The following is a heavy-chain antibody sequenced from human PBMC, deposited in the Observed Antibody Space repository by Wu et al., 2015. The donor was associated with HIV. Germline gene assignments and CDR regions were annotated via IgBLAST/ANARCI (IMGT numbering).Heavy chain of an antibody. J-gene: IGHJ4*02. CDR3: ARETQYYYDSSGPFDC. D-gene: IGHD3-22*01. Sequence: QVQLVQSGAEVKKPGSSVKVSCKPSGGTFSSYAISWVRQAPGQGLEWMGRIIPIFGTANYAQKFQGRVTITADESTSTAYMELSSLRSEDTAVYYCARETQYYYDSSGPFDCWGRGNAGQCLL. CDR1: GGTFSSYA. CDR2: IIPIFGTA. V-gene: IGHV1-69*13.